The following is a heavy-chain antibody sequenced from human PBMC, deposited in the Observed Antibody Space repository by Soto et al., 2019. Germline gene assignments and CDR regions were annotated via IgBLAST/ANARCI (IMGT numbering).Heavy chain of an antibody. CDR2: ISSGGTVM. CDR3: ARIAANVYNYYAMDV. Sequence: GGSLRLSCAAYGFTFSSYEINWVRQAPGKGLEWISYISSGGTVMYYADPVKGRFTISRDNAKNSLYLHMNSLRAEDTAVYFCARIAANVYNYYAMDVWGQGTTVTVSS. D-gene: IGHD6-25*01. CDR1: GFTFSSYE. V-gene: IGHV3-48*03. J-gene: IGHJ6*02.